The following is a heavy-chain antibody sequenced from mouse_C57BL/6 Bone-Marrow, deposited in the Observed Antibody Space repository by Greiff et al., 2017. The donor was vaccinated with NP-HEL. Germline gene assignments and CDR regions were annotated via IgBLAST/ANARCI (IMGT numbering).Heavy chain of an antibody. D-gene: IGHD4-1*01. V-gene: IGHV1-64*01. Sequence: QVQLQQPGAELVKPGASVKLSCKASGYTFTSYWMHWVKQRPGQGLEWIGMIHPNSGSTNYNEKFKSKATLTVDKSSSTAYMQRSSLTSEDSAVYYCARYWAPYAMDYWGQGTSVTVSS. CDR2: IHPNSGST. J-gene: IGHJ4*01. CDR3: ARYWAPYAMDY. CDR1: GYTFTSYW.